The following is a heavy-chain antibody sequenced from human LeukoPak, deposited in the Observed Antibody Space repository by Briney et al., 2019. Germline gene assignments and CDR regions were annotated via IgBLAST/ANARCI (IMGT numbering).Heavy chain of an antibody. Sequence: GGSLRLSCTASGFTFSSHEMNWVRRAPGKGLEWLSYISSGGSTIYYPDSMKGRFTISRDNAKNSLFLQMNSLRAEDTAVYYCARGGYCSSSICYYFNAFDMWGQGTTVTVSS. D-gene: IGHD2-2*01. CDR3: ARGGYCSSSICYYFNAFDM. CDR1: GFTFSSHE. CDR2: ISSGGSTI. J-gene: IGHJ3*02. V-gene: IGHV3-48*03.